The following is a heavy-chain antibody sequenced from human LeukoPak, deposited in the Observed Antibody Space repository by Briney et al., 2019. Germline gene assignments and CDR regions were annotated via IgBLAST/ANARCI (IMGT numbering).Heavy chain of an antibody. D-gene: IGHD3-22*01. CDR2: ISSSSSYI. V-gene: IGHV3-21*01. CDR1: GFTFSSYS. J-gene: IGHJ4*02. Sequence: GGSLRLSCAASGFTFSSYSMNWVRQAPGKGLEWVSSISSSSSYIYYADSVKGRFTISRDNAKNSLYLQMNSLRAEDTAVYYCARRPPTYYYDSSGYYVDYWGQGTLVTVSS. CDR3: ARRPPTYYYDSSGYYVDY.